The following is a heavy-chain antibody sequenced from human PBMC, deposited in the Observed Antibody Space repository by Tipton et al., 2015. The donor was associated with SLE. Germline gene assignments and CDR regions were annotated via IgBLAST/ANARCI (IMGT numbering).Heavy chain of an antibody. CDR2: INHSGST. CDR1: GGSISSYY. CDR3: ARDGGEDIVVVPAAHPHWYFDL. J-gene: IGHJ2*01. Sequence: TLSLTCTVSGGSISSYYWSWIRQPPGKGLEWIGEINHSGSTNYNPSLKSRVTISVDTSKNQFSLKLSSVTAADTAVYYCARDGGEDIVVVPAAHPHWYFDLWGRGTLVTVSS. V-gene: IGHV4-34*01. D-gene: IGHD2-2*01.